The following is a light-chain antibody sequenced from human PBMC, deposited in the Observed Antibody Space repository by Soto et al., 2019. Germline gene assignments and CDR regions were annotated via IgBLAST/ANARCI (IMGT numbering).Light chain of an antibody. CDR1: ESISTN. CDR3: QQYYDWPLVT. J-gene: IGKJ4*01. V-gene: IGKV3-15*01. CDR2: GAS. Sequence: QSPATLSVSPGERVTFSCRASESISTNLAWYQQKPGQAPRLLIYGASTRDTHIPDRFSGAGSETEFTLSVSSLQSEDFAIYYCQQYYDWPLVTFGGGTKVDIK.